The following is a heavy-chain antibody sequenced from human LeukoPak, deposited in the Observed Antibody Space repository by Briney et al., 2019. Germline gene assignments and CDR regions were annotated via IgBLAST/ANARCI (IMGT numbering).Heavy chain of an antibody. J-gene: IGHJ4*02. V-gene: IGHV3-23*01. CDR2: VTARGGST. CDR3: AKWGDFDILTGYYVSDF. Sequence: SGGSLRLSCVASGFTFSNYAMSWVRQAPGKRLEWVSAVTARGGSTYYADSVKGRFTISRDNSRNTLFLQMNSLRAEDTAIYYCAKWGDFDILTGYYVSDFWGQGTLVTVSS. D-gene: IGHD3-9*01. CDR1: GFTFSNYA.